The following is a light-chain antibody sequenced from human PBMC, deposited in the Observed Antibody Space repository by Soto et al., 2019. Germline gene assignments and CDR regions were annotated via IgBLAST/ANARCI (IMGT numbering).Light chain of an antibody. CDR1: SSNIRACYD. J-gene: IGLJ1*01. CDR2: GNS. V-gene: IGLV1-40*01. CDR3: KSYDSTLDASYV. Sequence: QSVLTQPPSVSGAPGQRVTISCTWSSSNIRACYDVHWYQHRPGTAPPLLIVGNSNRPSGVPVPDRFSGSKSGTSASLAITGLHAEDEGDYYCKSYDSTLDASYVFGTGTKLTVL.